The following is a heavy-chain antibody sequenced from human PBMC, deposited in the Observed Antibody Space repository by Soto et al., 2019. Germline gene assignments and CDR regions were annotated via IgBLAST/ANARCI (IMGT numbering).Heavy chain of an antibody. CDR1: GYTFTSYD. Sequence: QVQLVQSGAEVKQPGASVKVSCKASGYTFTSYDINWVRQATGQGLEWMGWMNPNSGNTGYAQTFQGRVSMTRNTCISTAYMELSSLRSEDTAVYYCARWPDGYYYYGMDVWGQGTTVTVSS. CDR3: ARWPDGYYYYGMDV. CDR2: MNPNSGNT. J-gene: IGHJ6*02. V-gene: IGHV1-8*01.